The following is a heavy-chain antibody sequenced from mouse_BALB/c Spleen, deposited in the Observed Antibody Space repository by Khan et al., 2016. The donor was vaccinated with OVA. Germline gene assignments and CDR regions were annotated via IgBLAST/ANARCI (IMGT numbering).Heavy chain of an antibody. J-gene: IGHJ2*01. CDR3: TRNCCSDFDY. CDR1: GYSFTGYF. Sequence: VQLQQPGPELVRPGASVKISCKASGYSFTGYFMNWVMQSHGKSLEWIGRINPHIGETFYNQRFKDKATLTADESSRTAHMELRSLTAEDSAVYYCTRNCCSDFDYWGQGTTLTVSS. V-gene: IGHV1-20*01. D-gene: IGHD1-1*01. CDR2: INPHIGET.